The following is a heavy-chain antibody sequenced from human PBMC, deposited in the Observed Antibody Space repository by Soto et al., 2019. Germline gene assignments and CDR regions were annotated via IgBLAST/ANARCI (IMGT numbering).Heavy chain of an antibody. CDR1: GGSISSYY. J-gene: IGHJ3*02. V-gene: IGHV4-59*01. CDR2: IYYSGST. Sequence: QVQLQESGPGLVKPSETLSLTCTVSGGSISSYYWSWIRQPPGKGLEWIGYIYYSGSTNYNPSLKSRATISVDTAKNQCSLKLSSVTAADTAVYYCARVWGGAFDIWGQGTMVTVSS. CDR3: ARVWGGAFDI. D-gene: IGHD3-10*01.